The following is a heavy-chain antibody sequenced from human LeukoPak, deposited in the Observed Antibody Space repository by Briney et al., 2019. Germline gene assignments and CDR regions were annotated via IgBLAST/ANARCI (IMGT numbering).Heavy chain of an antibody. D-gene: IGHD6-13*01. CDR3: ARGWQQLVL. Sequence: GGSLRLSCAASGFTFSNYDMNWVRQAPGKGLEWVSSISTSSSYICYADSVKGRFTISRDNAKNSLYLQVNSLRAEDTAVYYCARGWQQLVLWGQGTLVTVSS. J-gene: IGHJ4*02. CDR1: GFTFSNYD. CDR2: ISTSSSYI. V-gene: IGHV3-21*01.